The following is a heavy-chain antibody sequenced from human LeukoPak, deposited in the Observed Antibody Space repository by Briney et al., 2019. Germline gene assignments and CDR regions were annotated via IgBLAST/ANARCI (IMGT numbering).Heavy chain of an antibody. D-gene: IGHD3-10*01. CDR1: GGSLSSHY. CDR3: ARVGSGSYGPEYFQH. J-gene: IGHJ1*01. V-gene: IGHV4-59*11. Sequence: SETLSLTCTVSGGSLSSHYWSWVRQPPGKGLEWIGYIYYSGSTNYNPSLKSRVTISVDTSKNQLSLKLSSVTAADTAVYYCARVGSGSYGPEYFQHWGQGTLVTVSS. CDR2: IYYSGST.